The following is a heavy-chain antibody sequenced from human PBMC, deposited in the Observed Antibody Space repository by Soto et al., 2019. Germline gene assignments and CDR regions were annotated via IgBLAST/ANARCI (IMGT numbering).Heavy chain of an antibody. CDR2: IKSKPTGGTT. V-gene: IGHV3-15*01. CDR1: GFTFSNAQ. CDR3: ATDKDYAAKYYFDY. J-gene: IGHJ4*02. D-gene: IGHD4-17*01. Sequence: EVQLVESGGGLVEPGGSLRLSCAASGFTFSNAQMSWVRQAPGKGLEWVGHIKSKPTGGTTDYSAPVKGRFTISRDDSKNTLYLQMSSQKTEDTAVYYCATDKDYAAKYYFDYWGQGTLVTVSS.